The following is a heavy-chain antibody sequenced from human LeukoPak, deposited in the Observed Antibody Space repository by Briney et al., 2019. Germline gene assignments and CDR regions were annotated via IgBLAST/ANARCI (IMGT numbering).Heavy chain of an antibody. CDR2: IIPIFGTA. CDR1: GGTLSSYA. Sequence: ASVKVSCKASGGTLSSYAISWVRQAPGQGLEWMGRIIPIFGTANYAQKFQGRVTITTDESTSTAYTELSSLRSEDTAVYYCAREVRGVIITSVAFVYWGQGTLVTVSS. J-gene: IGHJ4*02. D-gene: IGHD3-10*01. CDR3: AREVRGVIITSVAFVY. V-gene: IGHV1-69*05.